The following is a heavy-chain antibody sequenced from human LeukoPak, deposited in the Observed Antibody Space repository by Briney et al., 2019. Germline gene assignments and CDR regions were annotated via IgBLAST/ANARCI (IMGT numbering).Heavy chain of an antibody. CDR2: ISVYNGNT. J-gene: IGHJ4*02. V-gene: IGHV1-18*01. CDR1: GYTFTSYA. CDR3: ARESSPGSPFDY. Sequence: ASVKVSCKASGYTFTSYALSWVRQAPGQGLEWMGWISVYNGNTNYAQKLQGRVTMTTDTSTSTAYMELRSLRSDDTAVYYCARESSPGSPFDYWGQGTLVTVSS. D-gene: IGHD3-10*01.